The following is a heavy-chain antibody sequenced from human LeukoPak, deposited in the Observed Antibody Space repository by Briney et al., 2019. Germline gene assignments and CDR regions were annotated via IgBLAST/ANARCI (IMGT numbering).Heavy chain of an antibody. CDR2: FDPEDGET. CDR3: ATKADIVVVPAAVNFDY. V-gene: IGHV1-24*01. D-gene: IGHD2-2*01. J-gene: IGHJ4*02. Sequence: ASVKVSCKVSGYTLTELSMHWVRQAPGKGLEWMGGFDPEDGETIYAQKFQGRVTMTEDTSTDTAYMELSSLRSEDTAVYYCATKADIVVVPAAVNFDYWGQGTLVTVSS. CDR1: GYTLTELS.